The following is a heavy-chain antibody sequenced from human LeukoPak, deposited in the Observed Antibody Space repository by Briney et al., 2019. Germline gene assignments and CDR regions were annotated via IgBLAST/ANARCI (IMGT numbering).Heavy chain of an antibody. CDR1: GGSISSSHYY. V-gene: IGHV4-61*05. CDR3: ARTYDYVWGSYRPYYFDY. Sequence: SETLSLTCNVSGGSISSSHYYWGWIRQPPGKGLEWIGYIYYSGSTNYNPSLKSRVTISVDTSKNQFSLKLSSVTAADTAVYYCARTYDYVWGSYRPYYFDYWGQGTLVTVSS. J-gene: IGHJ4*02. D-gene: IGHD3-16*02. CDR2: IYYSGST.